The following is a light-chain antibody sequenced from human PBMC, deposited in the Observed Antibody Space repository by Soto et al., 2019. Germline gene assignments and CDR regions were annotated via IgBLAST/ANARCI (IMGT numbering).Light chain of an antibody. V-gene: IGKV4-1*01. Sequence: DFALTQSPDSLAVSLGERATINCKSSQNINSNTKNYLAWYQQRPGQPPKLLISWASARESGVPDRFSGSGSGTDFTLTISSLQAEDEAVYYCQQYYSPSWTFGQGTKVEIK. CDR2: WAS. CDR3: QQYYSPSWT. CDR1: QNINSNTKNY. J-gene: IGKJ1*01.